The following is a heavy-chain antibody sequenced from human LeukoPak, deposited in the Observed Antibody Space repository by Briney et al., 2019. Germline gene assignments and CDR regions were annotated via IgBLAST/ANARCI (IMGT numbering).Heavy chain of an antibody. Sequence: QPGGSLRLSCAASGFTFSSYGMHWVRQAPGKGLEWISYISSSGSTIYYADSVKGRFTISRDNAKNSLYLQMNSLRAEDTAVYYCARDGSGSFPTYFDYWGQGTLVTVSS. CDR2: ISSSGSTI. D-gene: IGHD3-10*01. J-gene: IGHJ4*02. V-gene: IGHV3-48*04. CDR1: GFTFSSYG. CDR3: ARDGSGSFPTYFDY.